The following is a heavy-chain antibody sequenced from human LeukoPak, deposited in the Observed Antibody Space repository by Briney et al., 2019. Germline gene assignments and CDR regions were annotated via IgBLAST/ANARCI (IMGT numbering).Heavy chain of an antibody. CDR2: IYPGDSDT. D-gene: IGHD5-18*01. V-gene: IGHV5-51*01. CDR3: ARLTLDTAMATHYYYGMDV. Sequence: GESLKISCKGSGYSFTSYWIGWVRQMPGKGLEWMGIIYPGDSDTRYSPSFQGQVTISADKSISTAYLQWSSLKASDTAMYYCARLTLDTAMATHYYYGMDVWGQGTTVTVSS. CDR1: GYSFTSYW. J-gene: IGHJ6*02.